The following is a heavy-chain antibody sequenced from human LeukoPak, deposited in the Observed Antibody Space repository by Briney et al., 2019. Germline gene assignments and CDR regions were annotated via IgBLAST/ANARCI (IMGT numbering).Heavy chain of an antibody. J-gene: IGHJ6*03. Sequence: PSETLSLTCTVSGGSISSSSYYWGWIRQPPGKGLEWIGSIYYSGSTYYNPSLKSRVTISVDTSKNQFSLNVSSVTAADTAVYYCASGPRFYNYYMDVWGKGTTVTVSS. CDR1: GGSISSSSYY. CDR2: IYYSGST. V-gene: IGHV4-39*07. CDR3: ASGPRFYNYYMDV.